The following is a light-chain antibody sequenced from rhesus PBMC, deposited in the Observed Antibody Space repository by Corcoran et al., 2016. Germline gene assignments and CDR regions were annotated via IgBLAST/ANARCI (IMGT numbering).Light chain of an antibody. CDR2: KAA. J-gene: IGKJ1*01. CDR3: QHGYGTPWT. CDR1: ENVNNY. V-gene: IGKV1-74*01. Sequence: DIQMTQSPSSLSASIGDRVTITCRASENVNNYLNWYQQKPGKAPKLLIYKAATLQSGVPSRFSGSGSGTDYTFSIRSLQTEDVAIYYCQHGYGTPWTFGQGTKVEIK.